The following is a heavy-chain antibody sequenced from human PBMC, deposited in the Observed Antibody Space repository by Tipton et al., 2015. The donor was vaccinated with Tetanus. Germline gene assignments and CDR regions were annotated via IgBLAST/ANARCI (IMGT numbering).Heavy chain of an antibody. Sequence: TLSLTCTVSGASFSSGDYYWSWIRKPLGKDLEWIGYIYQTGTTYYNPSLKGRVTISMDRSNTQFSLRLDSLTAADTAVYYCARAAGFLGLTHDFWGRGTLVSVSS. CDR1: GASFSSGDYY. CDR2: IYQTGTT. CDR3: ARAAGFLGLTHDF. J-gene: IGHJ4*02. D-gene: IGHD2/OR15-2a*01. V-gene: IGHV4-30-4*02.